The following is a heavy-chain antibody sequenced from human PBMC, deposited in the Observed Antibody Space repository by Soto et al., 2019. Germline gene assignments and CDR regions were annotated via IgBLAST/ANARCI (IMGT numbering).Heavy chain of an antibody. CDR3: ARVGFGRGYDEDWFDH. CDR2: IYHSGST. D-gene: IGHD5-12*01. Sequence: SETLSLTCAASGGSISSSNWWSWVRQPPGKGLEWFGEIYHSGSTNYNPSLKSRVTISVDKSKNQFSLKLSSVTAADTAVYYCARVGFGRGYDEDWFDHWGQGTLVTVSS. V-gene: IGHV4-4*02. J-gene: IGHJ5*02. CDR1: GGSISSSNW.